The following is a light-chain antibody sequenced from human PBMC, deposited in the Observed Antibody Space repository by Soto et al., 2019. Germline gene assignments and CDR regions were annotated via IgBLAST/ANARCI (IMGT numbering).Light chain of an antibody. CDR1: SGDVGNYDL. J-gene: IGLJ3*02. CDR3: CSYAGNGAWV. CDR2: EVS. V-gene: IGLV2-23*02. Sequence: QSALTQPASVSGSPGQSITISCSGSSGDVGNYDLVSWYQQIPGKAPQLMIFEVSRRHSRVSDRFSGSKSGNTASLTISGLQAEDEGDFYCCSYAGNGAWVFGGGTKLTVL.